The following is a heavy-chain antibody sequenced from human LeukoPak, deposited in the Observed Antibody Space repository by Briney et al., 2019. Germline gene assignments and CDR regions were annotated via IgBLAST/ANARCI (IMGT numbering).Heavy chain of an antibody. CDR1: GYTFTSYY. V-gene: IGHV1-2*02. CDR2: INPNSGGT. CDR3: ARSVSVNTVRDY. Sequence: ASVKVSCKASGYTFTSYYMHWVRQAPGQGLEWMGWINPNSGGTNYAQKFQGRVTMTRDTSISTAYMELSRLRSDDTAVYYCARSVSVNTVRDYWGQGTLVTVSS. J-gene: IGHJ4*02. D-gene: IGHD4-17*01.